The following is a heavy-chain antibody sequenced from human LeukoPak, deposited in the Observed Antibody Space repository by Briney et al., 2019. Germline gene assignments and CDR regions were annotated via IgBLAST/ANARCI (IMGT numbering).Heavy chain of an antibody. J-gene: IGHJ2*01. D-gene: IGHD3-10*01. CDR2: ISSSGYTI. Sequence: KPGGSLRLSCAASVFTFSDYYMSWLRQAPGKGLEWVSCISSSGYTIYYADSVKGRFTISRDNAKNSLYLQMNSLRAEDTALYYCARHRVRHVLDWYFDLWGRGTLVTVSS. CDR1: VFTFSDYY. CDR3: ARHRVRHVLDWYFDL. V-gene: IGHV3-11*01.